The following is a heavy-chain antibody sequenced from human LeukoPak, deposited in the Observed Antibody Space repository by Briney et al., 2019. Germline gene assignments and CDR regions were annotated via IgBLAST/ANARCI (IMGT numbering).Heavy chain of an antibody. CDR1: GFTFSDYY. CDR3: ARDMDKLGDYYGMDV. V-gene: IGHV3-11*01. Sequence: GGSLRLSCAASGFTFSDYYISWIRQAPGKGLEWLSIVSSGGDITTYADSVKGRFTISRDNTRNLLFLQMNSLRAEDTAVYYCARDMDKLGDYYGMDVWGQGTTVVVSS. CDR2: VSSGGDIT. J-gene: IGHJ6*02. D-gene: IGHD3-16*01.